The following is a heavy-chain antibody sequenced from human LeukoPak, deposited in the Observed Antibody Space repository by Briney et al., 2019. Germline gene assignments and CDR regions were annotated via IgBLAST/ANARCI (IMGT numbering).Heavy chain of an antibody. CDR1: GFTFSNYW. V-gene: IGHV3-74*01. Sequence: QSGGSLRLSCAASGFTFSNYWMHWVRQVPGKGLVCVSRINIDGTSTSYADSVKGRFTISRDNAKNSLYLQMNSLRAEDTAVYYCARDSSGYFHWFDPWGQGTLVTVSS. D-gene: IGHD3-22*01. J-gene: IGHJ5*02. CDR3: ARDSSGYFHWFDP. CDR2: INIDGTST.